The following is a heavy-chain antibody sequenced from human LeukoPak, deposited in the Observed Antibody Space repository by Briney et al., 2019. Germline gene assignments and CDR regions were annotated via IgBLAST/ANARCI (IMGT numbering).Heavy chain of an antibody. CDR3: ARGRLSRWLQLGYYFDY. D-gene: IGHD5-24*01. V-gene: IGHV4-34*01. CDR1: GGSFSGYY. J-gene: IGHJ4*02. CDR2: INHSGST. Sequence: SATLSLTCAVYGGSFSGYYWSWIRQPPGKGLEWIGEINHSGSTNYNPSLKSRVTISVDTSKNQFSLKLSSVTAADTAVYYCARGRLSRWLQLGYYFDYWGQGTLVTVSS.